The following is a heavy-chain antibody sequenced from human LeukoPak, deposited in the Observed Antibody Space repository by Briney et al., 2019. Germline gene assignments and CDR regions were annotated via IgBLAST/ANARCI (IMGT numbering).Heavy chain of an antibody. J-gene: IGHJ4*02. Sequence: SETLSLTCTVSGGPISSYYWSWIRQPPGKGLEWIGYIYYSGSTNYNPSLKSRVTISVDTSKNQFSLKLSSVTAADTAVYYCARDRDRGTFDYWGQGTLVTVSS. CDR2: IYYSGST. V-gene: IGHV4-59*12. CDR1: GGPISSYY. CDR3: ARDRDRGTFDY. D-gene: IGHD1/OR15-1a*01.